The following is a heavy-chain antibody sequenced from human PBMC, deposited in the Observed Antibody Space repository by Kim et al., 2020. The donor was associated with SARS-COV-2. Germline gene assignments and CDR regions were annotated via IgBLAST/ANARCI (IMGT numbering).Heavy chain of an antibody. CDR1: GFTFSSYA. V-gene: IGHV3-23*01. J-gene: IGHJ4*02. CDR3: AKDLGDGLSLWFGELNGDY. Sequence: GGSLRLSCAASGFTFSSYAMSWVRQAPGKGLEWVSAISGSGGSTYYADSVKGRFTISRDNSKNTLYLQMNSLRAEDTAVYYCAKDLGDGLSLWFGELNGDYWGQGTLVTVSS. CDR2: ISGSGGST. D-gene: IGHD3-10*01.